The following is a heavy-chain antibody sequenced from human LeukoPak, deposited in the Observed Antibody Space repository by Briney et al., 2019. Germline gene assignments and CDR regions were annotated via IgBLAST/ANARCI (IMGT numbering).Heavy chain of an antibody. J-gene: IGHJ4*02. D-gene: IGHD5-18*01. CDR3: AKVQSSVWVQTFDY. Sequence: GGSLRLSCAASGFTVSSNEMSWVRQAPGKGLEWVSSISGGSTYYADSVKGRFTISRDNSKNTLYLQMNSLRAEDTAVYYCAKVQSSVWVQTFDYWGQGTRVTVSS. CDR1: GFTVSSNE. V-gene: IGHV3-38-3*01. CDR2: ISGGST.